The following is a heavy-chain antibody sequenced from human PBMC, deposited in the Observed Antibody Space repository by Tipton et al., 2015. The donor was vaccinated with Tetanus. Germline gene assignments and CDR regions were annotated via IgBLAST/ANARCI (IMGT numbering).Heavy chain of an antibody. CDR1: GFTFSSYS. CDR3: SRRSLTNYGLGV. V-gene: IGHV3-48*04. J-gene: IGHJ6*02. CDR2: IGSFSRTI. D-gene: IGHD1-1*01. Sequence: SLRLSCEGSGFTFSSYSMNWVRQAPGKGLEWISYIGSFSRTINYADSVRGRFTTFRDNAKNTVYLQMNSLRAEDTALYFCSRRSLTNYGLGVWGQGTPVTVSS.